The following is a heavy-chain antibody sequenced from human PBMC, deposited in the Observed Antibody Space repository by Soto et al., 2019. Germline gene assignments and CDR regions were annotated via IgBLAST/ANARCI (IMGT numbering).Heavy chain of an antibody. CDR3: AREVVGATGGFDY. CDR1: GGSFSGYY. V-gene: IGHV4-34*01. Sequence: SETLSLTCAVYGGSFSGYYWSWIRQPPGKGLEWIGEINHSGSTNYNPSLKSRVTISVDTSKNQFSLKLSSVTAADTAVYYCAREVVGATGGFDYWGQGTLVTVSS. CDR2: INHSGST. J-gene: IGHJ4*02. D-gene: IGHD1-26*01.